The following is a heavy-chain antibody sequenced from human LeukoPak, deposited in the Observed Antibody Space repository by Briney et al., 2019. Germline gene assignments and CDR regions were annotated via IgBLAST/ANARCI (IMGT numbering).Heavy chain of an antibody. J-gene: IGHJ4*02. CDR3: ARDRPSTIEYGSSWYLDY. V-gene: IGHV3-30*01. Sequence: GGSLRLSCAASGFTVSSFAMHWVRQAPGKGLQWVAFISYDGSNKYYADSVKGRFTISRDNSKNTLYLQMNSLRAEDTAVYYCARDRPSTIEYGSSWYLDYWGQGTLVTVSS. D-gene: IGHD6-13*01. CDR1: GFTVSSFA. CDR2: ISYDGSNK.